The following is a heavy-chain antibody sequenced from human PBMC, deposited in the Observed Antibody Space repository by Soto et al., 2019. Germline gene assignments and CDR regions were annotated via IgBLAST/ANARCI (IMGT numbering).Heavy chain of an antibody. D-gene: IGHD3-10*01. V-gene: IGHV1-18*01. CDR3: ARERVTLVRRKKNGCER. J-gene: IGHJ5*02. CDR1: GYRFASYS. CDR2: ISAYNGNT. Sequence: QVHLVQSGGEVKKTGASVTVSCKASGYRFASYSIGWVRQAPGQGLEWVGWISAYNGNTRYAQKLQGRVTMTTDTSTSTAYMELRSLTSDDPAVYYCARERVTLVRRKKNGCERWGQGTLVDVSP.